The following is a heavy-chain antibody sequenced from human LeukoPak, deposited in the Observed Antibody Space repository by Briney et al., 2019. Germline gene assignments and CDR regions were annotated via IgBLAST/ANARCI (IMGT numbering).Heavy chain of an antibody. CDR3: ARDRSVEGAFDYGIDS. D-gene: IGHD4-17*01. V-gene: IGHV3-21*01. CDR1: GFTFCYYC. Sequence: GSLILSCAASGFTFCYYCMNRVRQAPGEGVVWVSSISTSTSYMYYADSVKGRFTISRDNAENSLYLHMNSLRAEDTAVYYCARDRSVEGAFDYGIDSWGQGTLVTVSS. CDR2: ISTSTSYM. J-gene: IGHJ4*02.